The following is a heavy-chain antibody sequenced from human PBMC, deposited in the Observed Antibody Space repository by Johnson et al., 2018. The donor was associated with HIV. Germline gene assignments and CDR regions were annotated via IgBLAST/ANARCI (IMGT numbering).Heavy chain of an antibody. D-gene: IGHD3-22*01. Sequence: VQLVEYGGGVVKSGRSLRLSCAASGFTFSSYAMHWVRQAPGKGLEWVTLISYDGSNKYYADSVKGRFTISRDNSKNTLYLQMNSLRAEDTAVFYCARAIVVDDDAFDIWGQGTMVTVSS. CDR3: ARAIVVDDDAFDI. CDR1: GFTFSSYA. V-gene: IGHV3-30*04. CDR2: ISYDGSNK. J-gene: IGHJ3*02.